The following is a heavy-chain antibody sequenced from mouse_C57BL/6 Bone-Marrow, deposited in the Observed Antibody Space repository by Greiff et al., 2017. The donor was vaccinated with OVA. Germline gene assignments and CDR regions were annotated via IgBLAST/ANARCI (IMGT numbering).Heavy chain of an antibody. V-gene: IGHV1-59*01. CDR3: AREGYYDYFDY. J-gene: IGHJ2*01. Sequence: QVQLQQPGAELVRPGTSVKLSCKASGYTFTSYWLHWVKQRPGQGLEWIGVIDPSDSYTNYNQKFKGKATLTVDTSSSTAYMQLSSLTSEDSAVYYCAREGYYDYFDYWCQGTTLTVSS. CDR2: IDPSDSYT. D-gene: IGHD2-3*01. CDR1: GYTFTSYW.